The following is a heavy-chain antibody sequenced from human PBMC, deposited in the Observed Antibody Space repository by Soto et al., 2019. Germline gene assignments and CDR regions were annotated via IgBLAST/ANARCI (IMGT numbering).Heavy chain of an antibody. V-gene: IGHV3-30*03. CDR3: AMSASTDYYYSGMDV. CDR2: ISDDGSNK. D-gene: IGHD2-2*01. Sequence: GGSLKLSCATSGFTFSSYCMHWVHQAPGKGLEWVAVISDDGSNKYYADSVKGRFTISRDNSKNTLYLQMNSLRAEDTAVYYCAMSASTDYYYSGMDVWGQGTTVTVSS. CDR1: GFTFSSYC. J-gene: IGHJ6*02.